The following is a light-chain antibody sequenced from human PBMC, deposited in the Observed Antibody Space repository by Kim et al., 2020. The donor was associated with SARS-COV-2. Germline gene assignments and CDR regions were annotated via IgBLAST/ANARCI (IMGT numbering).Light chain of an antibody. CDR1: SLRRYY. CDR3: KSRDSSGNVV. Sequence: SSELTQDPAVSVALGQTVRITCQGDSLRRYYASWYQQKLGQGPVLVIYGKNNRPSGIPDRFSGSTSGNTASLTITGAQAEDEADFYCKSRDSSGNVVFGGGTKLTVL. J-gene: IGLJ2*01. CDR2: GKN. V-gene: IGLV3-19*01.